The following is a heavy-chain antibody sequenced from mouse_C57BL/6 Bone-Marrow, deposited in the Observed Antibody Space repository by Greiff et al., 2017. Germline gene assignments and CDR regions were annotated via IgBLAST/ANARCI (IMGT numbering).Heavy chain of an antibody. D-gene: IGHD4-1*01. CDR3: AREGNWEVGFDY. V-gene: IGHV1-69*01. J-gene: IGHJ2*01. CDR1: GYTFTSYW. Sequence: QVQLQQPGAELVMPGASVKLSCKASGYTFTSYWMHWVKQRPGQGLAWIGEIDPSDSYTNYNQKFKGKSTWTVDKSSSTAYMQLSSLTSEDSAVYYCAREGNWEVGFDYWGQGTTLTVSS. CDR2: IDPSDSYT.